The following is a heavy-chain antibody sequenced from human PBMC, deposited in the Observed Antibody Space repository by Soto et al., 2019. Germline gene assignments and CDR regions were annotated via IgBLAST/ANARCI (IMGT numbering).Heavy chain of an antibody. CDR2: INPGGGST. Sequence: ASVKVSCKASGYTFTSYYMHWVRQAPGQGLEWMGIINPGGGSTSYAQKFQGRVTMTRDTSTSTVYMELSSLRSEDTAVYYCARDTMVVRYYYYYYGMDVWGQGTTVTVSS. V-gene: IGHV1-46*01. CDR1: GYTFTSYY. D-gene: IGHD2-15*01. CDR3: ARDTMVVRYYYYYYGMDV. J-gene: IGHJ6*02.